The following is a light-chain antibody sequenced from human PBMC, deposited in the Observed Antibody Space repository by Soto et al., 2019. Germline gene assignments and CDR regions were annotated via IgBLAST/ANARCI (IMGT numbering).Light chain of an antibody. CDR1: SSDVGAYHY. CDR3: SSYSNSRTLV. Sequence: QSALTQPASVSGSPGQSITISCTGTSSDVGAYHYVSWYQRHPGKAPKLMIYDVNNRPSGVSNRFFGSKSGNTASLTISGLQAEDEADYYCSSYSNSRTLVFGGGTKLTVL. CDR2: DVN. J-gene: IGLJ2*01. V-gene: IGLV2-14*03.